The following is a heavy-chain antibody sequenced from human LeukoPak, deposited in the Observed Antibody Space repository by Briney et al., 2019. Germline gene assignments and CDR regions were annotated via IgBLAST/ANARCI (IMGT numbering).Heavy chain of an antibody. V-gene: IGHV4-4*09. J-gene: IGHJ4*02. D-gene: IGHD1-26*01. CDR1: GDSLYPHY. CDR3: AREILGGRPGRFDS. Sequence: PSETLSLTCSVSGDSLYPHYWNWIRQPPGKGLEWLGFVYAAGATNYSPSLKSRVTIFVDTSKNQFSLRLTSATAADTAVYYRAREILGGRPGRFDSWGQGILVTVSS. CDR2: VYAAGAT.